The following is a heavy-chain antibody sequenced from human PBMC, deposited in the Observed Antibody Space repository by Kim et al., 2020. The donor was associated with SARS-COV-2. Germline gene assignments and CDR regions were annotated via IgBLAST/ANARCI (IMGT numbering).Heavy chain of an antibody. Sequence: GGSLRLSCAASGFTFNNYNMNMNWVRQAPGKGLEWVSYISSSSSTIYYADSVKGRFTISRDNAKNSLYLQMNSLRDEDKAVYYCARGDYGAFDVCGQGTMVTVSS. CDR3: ARGDYGAFDV. J-gene: IGHJ3*01. CDR2: ISSSSSTI. V-gene: IGHV3-48*02. D-gene: IGHD4-17*01. CDR1: GFTFNNYN.